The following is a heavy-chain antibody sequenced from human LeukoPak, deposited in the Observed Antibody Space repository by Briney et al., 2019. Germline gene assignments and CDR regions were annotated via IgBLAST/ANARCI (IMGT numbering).Heavy chain of an antibody. CDR2: IYYSGST. CDR3: ARDKKTYYYDSSGYSGIDY. V-gene: IGHV4-38-2*02. D-gene: IGHD3-22*01. Sequence: SETLSLTCTVSGYSISSGYYWGWIRQPPGKGLEWIGSIYYSGSTYYNPSLKSRVTISVDTSKNQFSLKLSSVTAADTAVYYCARDKKTYYYDSSGYSGIDYWGQGTLVTVSS. J-gene: IGHJ4*02. CDR1: GYSISSGYY.